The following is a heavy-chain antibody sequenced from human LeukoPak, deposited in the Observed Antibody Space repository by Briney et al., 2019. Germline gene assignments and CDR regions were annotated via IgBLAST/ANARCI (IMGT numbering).Heavy chain of an antibody. J-gene: IGHJ5*02. Sequence: SQTLSLTCTVSGGSISSGVYYWSWIRQHPGKGLEWIGYIYYSGSTYYNPSLKSRVTISVDTSKNQFSLKLSSVTAADTAVYYCAREQWPAHWFDPWGQGTLVTVSS. CDR1: GGSISSGVYY. CDR2: IYYSGST. CDR3: AREQWPAHWFDP. D-gene: IGHD6-19*01. V-gene: IGHV4-31*03.